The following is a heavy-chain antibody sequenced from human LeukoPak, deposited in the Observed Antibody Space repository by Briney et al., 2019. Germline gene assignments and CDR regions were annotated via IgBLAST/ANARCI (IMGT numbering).Heavy chain of an antibody. D-gene: IGHD3-16*01. Sequence: PGRSLRLSCAASGFTFSSYGMHWVRQAPGKGLEWVAVISYDGSNKYYADSVKGRFTISRDNSKNTLYLQMNSLGAEDTAVYYCAKDLGGATGMDVWGQGTTVTVSS. CDR3: AKDLGGATGMDV. J-gene: IGHJ6*02. CDR2: ISYDGSNK. V-gene: IGHV3-30*18. CDR1: GFTFSSYG.